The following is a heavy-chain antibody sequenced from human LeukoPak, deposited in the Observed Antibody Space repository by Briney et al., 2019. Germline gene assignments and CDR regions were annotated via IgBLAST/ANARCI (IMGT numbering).Heavy chain of an antibody. CDR1: GGSISSSSYY. CDR3: ARPGRDGYNSLDY. J-gene: IGHJ4*02. V-gene: IGHV4-39*01. CDR2: IYYSGST. Sequence: SETLSLTCTVSGGSISSSSYYWGWIRQPPGKGLEGIGSIYYSGSTYYNPSLKSRVTISVDTSKNQFSLKLSSVTAADTPVYYCARPGRDGYNSLDYSGQGTLGTVSS. D-gene: IGHD5-24*01.